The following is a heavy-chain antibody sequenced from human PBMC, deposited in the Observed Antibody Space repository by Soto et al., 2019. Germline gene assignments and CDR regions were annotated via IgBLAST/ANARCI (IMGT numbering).Heavy chain of an antibody. CDR1: CGSISSYY. CDR2: IYYSGST. J-gene: IGHJ4*02. D-gene: IGHD5-12*01. Sequence: ETLSLTCTVSCGSISSYYWSWIRQPPGKGLEWIGYIYYSGSTNYNPSLKSRVTISVDTSKNQFSLKLSSVTAADTAVYYCARDSGYGAFDYWGQGTLVTVSS. CDR3: ARDSGYGAFDY. V-gene: IGHV4-59*01.